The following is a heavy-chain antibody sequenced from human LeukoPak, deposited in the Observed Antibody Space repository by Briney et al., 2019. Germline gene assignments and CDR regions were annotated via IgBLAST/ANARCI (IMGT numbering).Heavy chain of an antibody. Sequence: GGSLRLSCAASGFTVSSNYMSWVRQAPGKGLERVSVIYSGGSTYYADSVKGRFTISRDNSKNTLYLQMNSLRAEDTAVYYCARVSAGTFYYYYYMDVWGKGTTVTVFS. V-gene: IGHV3-66*02. CDR1: GFTVSSNY. J-gene: IGHJ6*03. CDR3: ARVSAGTFYYYYYMDV. CDR2: IYSGGST. D-gene: IGHD1-1*01.